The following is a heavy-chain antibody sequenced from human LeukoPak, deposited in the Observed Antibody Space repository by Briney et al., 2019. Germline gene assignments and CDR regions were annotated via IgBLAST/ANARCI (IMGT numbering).Heavy chain of an antibody. V-gene: IGHV1-46*01. Sequence: ASVKVSCKASGYTFTSNYIHWVRQAPGQGLEGMGMIYPRDGSTSYAQKFQGRVTVTRDTSTSTVHMELSGLRSEDTAVYYCARDQEGFDYWGQGTLVTVSS. J-gene: IGHJ4*02. CDR2: IYPRDGST. CDR1: GYTFTSNY. CDR3: ARDQEGFDY.